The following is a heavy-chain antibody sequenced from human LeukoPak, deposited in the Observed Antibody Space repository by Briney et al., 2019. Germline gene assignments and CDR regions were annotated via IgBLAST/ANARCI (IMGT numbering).Heavy chain of an antibody. D-gene: IGHD3-10*01. V-gene: IGHV3-48*03. CDR2: ISSSGSII. CDR1: GFTFNTYE. CDR3: ARVRVGGYYFDY. J-gene: IGHJ4*02. Sequence: GGSLRLSCAASGFTFNTYEMNWVRQTPGKGLEWVSYISSSGSIIFYADSVKGRFTISRDNAKNSLYLQMNSLRGEDTAVYYCARVRVGGYYFDYWGQGTLVTVSS.